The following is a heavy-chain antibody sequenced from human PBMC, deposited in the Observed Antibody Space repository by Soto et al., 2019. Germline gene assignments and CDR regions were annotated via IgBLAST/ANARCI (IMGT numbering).Heavy chain of an antibody. D-gene: IGHD2-2*01. CDR2: IYYSGST. Sequence: PLEILSLTCPVSGGSIISGDYYWSWIRQHPGKDLGWIGYIYYSGSTNYNPSLKSRVTISVDTSKNQFSLKLTSVTAADTALYYCARVPCSSTSCYGYYFDYWGQGTLVTVSS. V-gene: IGHV4-61*08. CDR3: ARVPCSSTSCYGYYFDY. J-gene: IGHJ4*02. CDR1: GGSIISGDYY.